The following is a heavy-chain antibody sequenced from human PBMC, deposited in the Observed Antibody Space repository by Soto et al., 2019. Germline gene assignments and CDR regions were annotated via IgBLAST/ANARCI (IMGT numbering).Heavy chain of an antibody. D-gene: IGHD3-22*01. CDR1: GGSISSGGYY. CDR3: ARHYYDSSGYSYFDY. Sequence: SEALSITCALSGGSISSGGYYWSWIRQHPGKGLEWIGYIYYSGSTYYNPSLKSRVTISVDTSKNQFSLKLSSVTAADTAVYYCARHYYDSSGYSYFDYWGQGTLVTVS. J-gene: IGHJ4*02. V-gene: IGHV4-31*11. CDR2: IYYSGST.